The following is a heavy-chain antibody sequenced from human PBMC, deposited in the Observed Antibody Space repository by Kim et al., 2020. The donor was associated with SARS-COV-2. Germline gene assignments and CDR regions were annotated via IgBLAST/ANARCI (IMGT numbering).Heavy chain of an antibody. V-gene: IGHV3-33*06. D-gene: IGHD6-13*01. CDR3: AKGPAAGPLDL. J-gene: IGHJ2*01. Sequence: KHYAESGKGRFTISRDNSKNTLYLQMNSLRAEDTAVYYCAKGPAAGPLDLWGRGTLVTVSS. CDR2: K.